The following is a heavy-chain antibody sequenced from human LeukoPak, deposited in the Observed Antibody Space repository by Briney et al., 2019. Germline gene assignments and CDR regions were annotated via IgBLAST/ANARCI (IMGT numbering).Heavy chain of an antibody. CDR3: ARSGRGYNYGSGTFGY. CDR2: ISHTGSI. V-gene: IGHV4-34*01. CDR1: GGSLSGYY. Sequence: SDTLSLTCAVYGGSLSGYYWTWIRQPPGKGLEWVGEISHTGSINYNPSLKSRVTISIDTSKTQFSLKLNSVTAADTAVYYCARSGRGYNYGSGTFGYWGQGTLVTVSS. D-gene: IGHD3-10*01. J-gene: IGHJ4*02.